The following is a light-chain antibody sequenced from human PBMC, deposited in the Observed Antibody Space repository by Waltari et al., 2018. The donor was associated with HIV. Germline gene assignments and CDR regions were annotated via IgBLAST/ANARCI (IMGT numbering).Light chain of an antibody. V-gene: IGKV1-5*03. CDR3: QQYNSYSYT. CDR1: QSISSW. Sequence: DIQMTQSPSTLSASVGDRVTITCRASQSISSWLAWDQQKPGKAPKLLFYQASSLESGVQSRFSGSGSGTEFTLTISSLQPDDFATYCCQQYNSYSYTFGQGTKLEIK. CDR2: QAS. J-gene: IGKJ2*01.